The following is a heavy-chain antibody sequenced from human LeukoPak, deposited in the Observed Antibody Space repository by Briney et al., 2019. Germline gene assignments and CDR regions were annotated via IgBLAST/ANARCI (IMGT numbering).Heavy chain of an antibody. CDR3: ARGPQSYCGGDCSLDY. Sequence: GGSLRLSCAASGFTFSSYAMHWVRQAPGKGLEYVSAISSNGGSTYYANSVKGRFTISRDNSKNTLYPQMGSLRAEDMAVYYCARGPQSYCGGDCSLDYWGQGTLVTVSS. CDR1: GFTFSSYA. CDR2: ISSNGGST. D-gene: IGHD2-21*02. J-gene: IGHJ4*02. V-gene: IGHV3-64*01.